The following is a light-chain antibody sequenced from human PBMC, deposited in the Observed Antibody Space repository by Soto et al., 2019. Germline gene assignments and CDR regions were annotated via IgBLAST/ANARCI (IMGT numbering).Light chain of an antibody. V-gene: IGLV2-14*01. CDR3: SSYTSGSSLYV. CDR2: GVT. Sequence: QSVLTQPSSVSGSPGQSITISCTGTSSDVGAYYSVSWYQHHPGKAPKLIIYGVTNRPSGVSNRFSVSKSGNTASLTISGLQAEDEADYHCSSYTSGSSLYVFGTGTKLTVL. CDR1: SSDVGAYYS. J-gene: IGLJ1*01.